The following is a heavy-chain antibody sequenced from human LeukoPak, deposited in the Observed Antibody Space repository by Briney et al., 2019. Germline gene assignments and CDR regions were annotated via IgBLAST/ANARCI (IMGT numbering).Heavy chain of an antibody. V-gene: IGHV1-69*05. CDR2: IIPIFGTA. Sequence: GASVKVSCKASGGTFSSYAISWVRQAPGQGLEWMGGIIPIFGTANYAQKFQGRVTITTDESTSTAYMELSSLRSEDTAVYYCARRYCSGTSCYTSYWFDPWGQGTLVTVSS. CDR3: ARRYCSGTSCYTSYWFDP. CDR1: GGTFSSYA. D-gene: IGHD2-2*02. J-gene: IGHJ5*02.